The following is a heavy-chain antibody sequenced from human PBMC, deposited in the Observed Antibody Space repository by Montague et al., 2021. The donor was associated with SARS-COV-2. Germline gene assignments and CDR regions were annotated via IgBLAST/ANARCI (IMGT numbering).Heavy chain of an antibody. CDR1: GFTFTYAW. V-gene: IGHV3-15*01. CDR2: FKSEVGGDTV. J-gene: IGHJ4*02. D-gene: IGHD2-2*01. CDR3: TADVPSGPAAIDY. Sequence: SLRLSCAASGFTFTYAWMTWVRQAPGQGLECIGRFKSEVGGDTVXYAEPVKGRFIVSADDSRSTLYLQMNSLKIEDTAVYYCTADVPSGPAAIDYWGRGTLVTVSS.